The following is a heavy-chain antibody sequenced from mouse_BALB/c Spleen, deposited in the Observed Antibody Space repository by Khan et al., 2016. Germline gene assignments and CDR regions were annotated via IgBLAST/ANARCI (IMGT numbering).Heavy chain of an antibody. Sequence: EVQLQESGPDLVKPSQSLSLTCTVTGYSITSHYSWHWIRHFPGNKLEWMGNINYSGSTNYNPSLKSRISITRDTSKNQFFLQLNSVTTEDTATYDCATSSSGYWYYFDYWGQGTALTVSS. CDR2: INYSGST. J-gene: IGHJ2*01. CDR3: ATSSSGYWYYFDY. CDR1: GYSITSHYS. D-gene: IGHD3-1*01. V-gene: IGHV3-1*02.